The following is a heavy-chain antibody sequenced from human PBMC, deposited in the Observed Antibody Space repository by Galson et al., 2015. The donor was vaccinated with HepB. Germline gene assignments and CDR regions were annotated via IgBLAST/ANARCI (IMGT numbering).Heavy chain of an antibody. J-gene: IGHJ4*02. V-gene: IGHV1-2*06. CDR1: GYTFTGYY. D-gene: IGHD6-6*01. Sequence: SVKVSCKASGYTFTGYYMHWVRQAPGQGLEWMGRINPNSGGTNYAQKFQGRVTMTRDTSISTAYMELSRLRSDDTAVYYCARDEGPGAARVDYWGQGTLVTVSS. CDR3: ARDEGPGAARVDY. CDR2: INPNSGGT.